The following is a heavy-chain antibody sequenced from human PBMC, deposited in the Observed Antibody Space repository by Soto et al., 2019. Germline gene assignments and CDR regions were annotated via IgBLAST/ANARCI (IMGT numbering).Heavy chain of an antibody. CDR2: ISVYNGHT. V-gene: IGHV1-18*01. D-gene: IGHD2-21*01. Sequence: QVQLVQSVSEVKKPGASVKVSCKTSGYTFTHYDIAWLRQAPGPGLEWMGWISVYNGHTHYAQNLQGRIIITPATSMSTAYMDLMSLRTDDTAVYFCGRGDAVVVPARFDHWGAGTLVTVSS. CDR1: GYTFTHYD. J-gene: IGHJ4*02. CDR3: GRGDAVVVPARFDH.